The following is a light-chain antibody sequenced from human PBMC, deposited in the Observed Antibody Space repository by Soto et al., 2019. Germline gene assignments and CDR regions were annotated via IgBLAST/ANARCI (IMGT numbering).Light chain of an antibody. J-gene: IGKJ2*01. Sequence: DIQMTQSPSNLSASVGDRVTITCRASQSISSWLAWYQQKPGKAPKVLIYDASSFASGVPSRISGRGSGTEFTLTISSLQPDDFATYYCQQYNSYPYTFGQGTKLEIK. CDR2: DAS. V-gene: IGKV1-5*01. CDR3: QQYNSYPYT. CDR1: QSISSW.